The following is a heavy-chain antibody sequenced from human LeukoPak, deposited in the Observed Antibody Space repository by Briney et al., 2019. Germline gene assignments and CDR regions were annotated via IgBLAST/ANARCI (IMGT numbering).Heavy chain of an antibody. CDR3: ASDFLGYYGMDV. J-gene: IGHJ6*02. D-gene: IGHD3-16*01. Sequence: PGGSLRLSCAASGFTFSSYSMNWVRQAPGKGLEWVSSISSSSSYIYYADSVKGRFTISRDNAKNSLYLQMNSLRAEDTAVYYCASDFLGYYGMDVWGQGPRSPSP. CDR1: GFTFSSYS. CDR2: ISSSSSYI. V-gene: IGHV3-21*01.